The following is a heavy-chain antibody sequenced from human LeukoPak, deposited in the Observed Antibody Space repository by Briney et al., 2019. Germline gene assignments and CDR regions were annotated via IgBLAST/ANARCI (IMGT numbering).Heavy chain of an antibody. CDR3: AREGKHIVVEPAGDGGDGAFDI. CDR2: INPNSGGT. Sequence: ASVKVSCKASGYTFTGYYMHWVRQAPGQGLEWMGWINPNSGGTSYAQKFQGRVTMTRDTSIGTVYMELSRLRSDDTAVYYCAREGKHIVVEPAGDGGDGAFDIWGQGTMVTVSS. J-gene: IGHJ3*02. D-gene: IGHD2-2*01. CDR1: GYTFTGYY. V-gene: IGHV1-2*02.